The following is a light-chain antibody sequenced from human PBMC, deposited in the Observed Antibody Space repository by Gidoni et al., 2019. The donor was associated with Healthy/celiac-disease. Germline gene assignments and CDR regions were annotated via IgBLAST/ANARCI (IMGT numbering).Light chain of an antibody. CDR1: QSVSSY. CDR3: T. CDR2: DAS. Sequence: EIVLTQSPATLSLSPGERATLYCRASQSVSSYLAWYQQKPGQAPRLLIYDASNRATGIPARFSGSGSGTDFTLTISSLETEDFADFTLTFGGGTKVEIK. V-gene: IGKV3-11*01. J-gene: IGKJ4*01.